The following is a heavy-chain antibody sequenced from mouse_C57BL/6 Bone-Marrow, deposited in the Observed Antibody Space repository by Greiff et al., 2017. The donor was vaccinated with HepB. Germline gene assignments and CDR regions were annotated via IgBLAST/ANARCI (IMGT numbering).Heavy chain of an antibody. J-gene: IGHJ2*01. D-gene: IGHD2-4*01. V-gene: IGHV1-82*01. Sequence: VQLQQSGPELVKPGASVKISCKASGYAFSSSWMNWVKQRPGKGLEWIGRIYPGDGDTNYNGKFKGKATLTADKSSSTAYMQLSSLTSEDSAVYFCARETYYDYDDDYWGQGTTLTVSS. CDR3: ARETYYDYDDDY. CDR2: IYPGDGDT. CDR1: GYAFSSSW.